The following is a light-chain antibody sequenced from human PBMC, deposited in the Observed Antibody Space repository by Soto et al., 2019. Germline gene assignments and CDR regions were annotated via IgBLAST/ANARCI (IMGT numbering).Light chain of an antibody. J-gene: IGKJ5*01. CDR1: QTINSW. Sequence: DIQMTQSPSTLSGSVGDRVTITCRASQTINSWLAWYQQKPGKAPKVLIFDASSLKTGVPSRFSGGGSGTDFTFTISSLQPEDFATYYCQQYDDLPITFGQGTRLEIK. CDR2: DAS. CDR3: QQYDDLPIT. V-gene: IGKV1-5*01.